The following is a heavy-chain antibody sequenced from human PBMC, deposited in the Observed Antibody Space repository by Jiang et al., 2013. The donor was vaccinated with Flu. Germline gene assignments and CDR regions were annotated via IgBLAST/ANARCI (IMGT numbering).Heavy chain of an antibody. CDR1: GDSITNSNW. CDR3: AREDRISRGGGFDA. J-gene: IGHJ5*01. Sequence: VKPSGTLFLTCDVSGDSITNSNWWTWVRQSPGKGLEWIGEIFHTGKNNYNPSLKSRVTLSVDQSRNQFSLNLTSVTAADTALYYCAREDRISRGGGFDAWGQGILVIVSS. D-gene: IGHD2-21*01. CDR2: IFHTGKN. V-gene: IGHV4-4*02.